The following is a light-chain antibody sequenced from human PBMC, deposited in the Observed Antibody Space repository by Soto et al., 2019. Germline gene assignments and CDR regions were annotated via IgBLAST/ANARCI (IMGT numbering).Light chain of an antibody. CDR3: QQYYIYPLT. J-gene: IGKJ3*01. Sequence: AIRMTQSQSSLSASTGDRVTITCRASQDVSIYLACYQQKPGKAPKLLISATSTLQNGVPSRFSGSGSATDFTLTISSLQSEDFATYYCQQYYIYPLTFGPGTKVDVK. CDR2: ATS. V-gene: IGKV1-8*01. CDR1: QDVSIY.